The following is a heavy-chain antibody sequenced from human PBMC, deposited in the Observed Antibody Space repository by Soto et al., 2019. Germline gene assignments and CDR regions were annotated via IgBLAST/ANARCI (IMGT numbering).Heavy chain of an antibody. V-gene: IGHV1-69*12. D-gene: IGHD5-12*01. Sequence: QVQLVQSGAEVKKPGSSVKVSCKASGGTFSSYAISWVRQAPGQGLEWMGGIIPIFGTADYAQKFQGRVTITADESTSTAYRELGSLRSEDTAVYYCARDLPEMATTKVIYGMDVWGQGTTVTVSS. CDR1: GGTFSSYA. CDR2: IIPIFGTA. CDR3: ARDLPEMATTKVIYGMDV. J-gene: IGHJ6*02.